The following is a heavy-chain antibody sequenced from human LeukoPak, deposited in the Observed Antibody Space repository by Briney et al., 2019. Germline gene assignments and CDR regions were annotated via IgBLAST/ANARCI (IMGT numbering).Heavy chain of an antibody. V-gene: IGHV1-69*13. CDR2: IIPIFGTA. Sequence: SVKVSCKASGYTFTSYGISWVRQAPGQGLEWMGGIIPIFGTANYAQKFQGRVTITADESTSTAYMELSSLRSEDTAVYYCARVGGYDYVWGSYRDQDFDYWGQGTLVTVSS. J-gene: IGHJ4*02. D-gene: IGHD3-16*02. CDR3: ARVGGYDYVWGSYRDQDFDY. CDR1: GYTFTSYG.